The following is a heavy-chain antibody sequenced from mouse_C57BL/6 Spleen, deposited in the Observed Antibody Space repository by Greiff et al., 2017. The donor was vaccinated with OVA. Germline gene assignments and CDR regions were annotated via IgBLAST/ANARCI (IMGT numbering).Heavy chain of an antibody. Sequence: VQVVESGAELVKPGASVKLSCKASGYTFTEYTIHWVKQRSGQGLEWIGWFYPGSGSIKYNEKFKDKATLTADKSSSTVYMELSRLTSEDSAVYFCARHEGPRVGDWYFDVWGTGTTVTVSS. CDR2: FYPGSGSI. D-gene: IGHD1-1*02. V-gene: IGHV1-62-2*01. CDR3: ARHEGPRVGDWYFDV. J-gene: IGHJ1*03. CDR1: GYTFTEYT.